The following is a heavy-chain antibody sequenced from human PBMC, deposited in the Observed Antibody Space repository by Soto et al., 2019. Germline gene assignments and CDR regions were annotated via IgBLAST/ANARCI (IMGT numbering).Heavy chain of an antibody. J-gene: IGHJ4*02. CDR2: INHSGST. D-gene: IGHD2-15*01. CDR3: ARTLKTTPQASAIMPYFDY. CDR1: GGSFSGYY. Sequence: PSETLSLTCAVYGGSFSGYYWSWIRQPPGKGLEWIGEINHSGSTNYNPSLKSRVTISVDTSKNQFSLKLSSVTAADTAVYYCARTLKTTPQASAIMPYFDYWGQGTLVTVSS. V-gene: IGHV4-34*01.